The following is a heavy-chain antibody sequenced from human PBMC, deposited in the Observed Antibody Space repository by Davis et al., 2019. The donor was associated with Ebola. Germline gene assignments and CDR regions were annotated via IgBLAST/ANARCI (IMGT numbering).Heavy chain of an antibody. Sequence: AASVKVSCKASGYTFTGYYMHWVRRAPGQGLEWMGRINPYNGGTNYAQKFQGRVTMTRDPSISTAYMELSRLRSDDTAVYYCAREAPPGYCSGGSCYYWFDPWGQGTLVTVSS. CDR1: GYTFTGYY. CDR2: INPYNGGT. D-gene: IGHD2-15*01. J-gene: IGHJ5*02. V-gene: IGHV1-2*06. CDR3: AREAPPGYCSGGSCYYWFDP.